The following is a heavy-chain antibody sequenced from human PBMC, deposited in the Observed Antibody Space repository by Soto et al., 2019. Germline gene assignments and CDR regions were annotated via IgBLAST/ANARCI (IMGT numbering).Heavy chain of an antibody. V-gene: IGHV1-69*01. CDR1: GGTFSSYA. CDR2: IIPIFGTA. D-gene: IGHD6-6*01. J-gene: IGHJ3*02. Sequence: KVSCKASGGTFSSYAISWVRQAPGQGLEWMGGIIPIFGTANYAQKFQGRVTITADESTSTAYMELSSLRSEDTAVYYCARDRVGQLSDAFDIWGQGTMVTVSS. CDR3: ARDRVGQLSDAFDI.